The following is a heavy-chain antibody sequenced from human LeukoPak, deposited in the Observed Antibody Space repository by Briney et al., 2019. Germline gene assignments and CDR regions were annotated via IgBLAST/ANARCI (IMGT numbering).Heavy chain of an antibody. D-gene: IGHD6-19*01. V-gene: IGHV4-4*02. CDR2: MYLDGRT. Sequence: PSETLSLTCAVSGGSISSLNLWSWLRQPPGKGLEWVGEMYLDGRTNFHPSVRGRVTIFIDKPKNQLSLQLTSVAAADTAVYYCAGLEGRYSTDWFYFFDYWGQGALVTVSS. CDR1: GGSISSLNL. J-gene: IGHJ4*02. CDR3: AGLEGRYSTDWFYFFDY.